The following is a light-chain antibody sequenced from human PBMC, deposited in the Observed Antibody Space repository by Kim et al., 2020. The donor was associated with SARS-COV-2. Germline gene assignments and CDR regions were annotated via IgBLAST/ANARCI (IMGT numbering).Light chain of an antibody. CDR2: GTS. CDR3: QQYNNWPRT. V-gene: IGKV3-15*01. CDR1: QSVSSN. Sequence: EVVMTQSPATLSVSPGERATLSCRASQSVSSNLAWYQQKPGQAPRLLIYGTSTRATGIPARFSGSGSGTEFTLIISSLQSEDFAVYYCQQYNNWPRTFGQGTK. J-gene: IGKJ1*01.